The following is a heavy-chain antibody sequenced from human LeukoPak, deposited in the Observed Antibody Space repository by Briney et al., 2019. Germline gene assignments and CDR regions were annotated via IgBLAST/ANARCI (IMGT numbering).Heavy chain of an antibody. CDR2: INPDTGGT. Sequence: ASVKVSCEASGYSFNGYYLHWLRQAPGQAFEWMGWINPDTGGTNYVHKFQGRVTMTRDTSISAAYMELSSLRSGDTAIYYCARGPRYISGRYAESFSIDYWGQGTLVTVSS. V-gene: IGHV1-2*02. D-gene: IGHD6-19*01. CDR3: ARGPRYISGRYAESFSIDY. J-gene: IGHJ4*02. CDR1: GYSFNGYY.